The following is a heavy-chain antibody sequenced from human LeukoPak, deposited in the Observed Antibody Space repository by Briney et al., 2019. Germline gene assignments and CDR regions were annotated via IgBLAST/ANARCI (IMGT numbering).Heavy chain of an antibody. V-gene: IGHV3-21*04. CDR3: ARGLVAGTPPDLDY. D-gene: IGHD6-19*01. CDR2: ISSDSTYI. Sequence: GGSLRLSCAASGFTFSSYSMNWVRQAPGKGLEWVSSISSDSTYIYYTDSVKGRFTISRDNAKNSLYLQMNSLRAEDTALYYCARGLVAGTPPDLDYWGQGTLVTVSS. J-gene: IGHJ4*02. CDR1: GFTFSSYS.